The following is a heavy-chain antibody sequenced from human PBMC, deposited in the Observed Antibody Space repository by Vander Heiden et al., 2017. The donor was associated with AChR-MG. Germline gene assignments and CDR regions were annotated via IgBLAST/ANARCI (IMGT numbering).Heavy chain of an antibody. J-gene: IGHJ4*02. CDR3: AREADSGSYAPAYWFDY. Sequence: QVQLQESGPGLVQPSQTLSLTCTVSGSSISSGDYYWSWIRQPPGKGLEWIGYIYYSGSTYYNPSLKSRVTISVDTSKNQFSLKLSSVTAADTAVYYCAREADSGSYAPAYWFDYWGQGTLVTVSS. CDR1: GSSISSGDYY. V-gene: IGHV4-30-4*01. CDR2: IYYSGST. D-gene: IGHD1-26*01.